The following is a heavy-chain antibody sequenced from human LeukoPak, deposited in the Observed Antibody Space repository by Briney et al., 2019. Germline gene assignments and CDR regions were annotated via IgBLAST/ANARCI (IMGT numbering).Heavy chain of an antibody. CDR1: GYSISSSSYY. Sequence: SETLSLTCTVSGYSISSSSYYWGWIRQPPGKGLEWIGSIYYSGSTYYNPSLKSRVTISVDTSKNQFSLKLSSVTAADTAVYYCARHPSGSYYEVYWGQGTLVTVSS. D-gene: IGHD1-26*01. J-gene: IGHJ4*02. V-gene: IGHV4-39*01. CDR2: IYYSGST. CDR3: ARHPSGSYYEVY.